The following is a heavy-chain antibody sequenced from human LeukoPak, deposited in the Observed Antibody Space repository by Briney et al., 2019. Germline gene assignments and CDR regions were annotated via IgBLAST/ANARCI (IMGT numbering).Heavy chain of an antibody. D-gene: IGHD3-22*01. CDR1: GFTFSSYG. J-gene: IGHJ4*02. Sequence: GGSLRLSCAASGFTFSSYGMHWVRQAPGKGLEWVAVISYGGSNKYYADSVKGRFTISRDNSKNTLYLQMNSLRAEDTAVYYCAKDLYYYDSSGYSPHYWGQGTLVTVSS. V-gene: IGHV3-30*18. CDR3: AKDLYYYDSSGYSPHY. CDR2: ISYGGSNK.